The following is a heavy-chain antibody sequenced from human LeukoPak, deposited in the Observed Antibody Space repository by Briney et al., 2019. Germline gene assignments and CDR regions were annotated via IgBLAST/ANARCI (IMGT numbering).Heavy chain of an antibody. J-gene: IGHJ4*02. CDR3: ARDSSGWREDY. CDR1: GYSISSGYY. Sequence: SETLSLTCTVSGYSISSGYYWGWIRQPPGKGLEWIGSIYHSGSTYYNPSLKSRVTISVDTSENQFSLKLSSVTAADTAVYYCARDSSGWREDYWGQGTLVTVSS. V-gene: IGHV4-38-2*02. D-gene: IGHD6-19*01. CDR2: IYHSGST.